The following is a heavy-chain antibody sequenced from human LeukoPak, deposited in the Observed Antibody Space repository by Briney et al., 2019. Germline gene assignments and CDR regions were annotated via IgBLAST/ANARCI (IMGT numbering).Heavy chain of an antibody. CDR1: GFTFSNYA. CDR2: ISTSGDNT. V-gene: IGHV3-23*01. CDR3: AKNRGYCSGGSCYGDY. Sequence: GGSLRLSCAASGFTFSNYAMSWVRQAPGRGLEWVSTISTSGDNTYFADSVKGRFTISRDISKNTLYLQMNSLRVEDTAVYYCAKNRGYCSGGSCYGDYWGQGTLVTVSS. J-gene: IGHJ4*02. D-gene: IGHD2-15*01.